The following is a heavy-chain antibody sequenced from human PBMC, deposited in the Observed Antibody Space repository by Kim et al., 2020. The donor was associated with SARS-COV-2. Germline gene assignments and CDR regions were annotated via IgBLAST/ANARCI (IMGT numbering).Heavy chain of an antibody. J-gene: IGHJ4*02. D-gene: IGHD6-13*01. CDR3: AKTVEWQQLVRGYYFDY. V-gene: IGHV3-23*01. Sequence: VKGRFTISRDNSKNTLYLQMNSLRAEDTAVYYCAKTVEWQQLVRGYYFDYWGQGTLVTVSS.